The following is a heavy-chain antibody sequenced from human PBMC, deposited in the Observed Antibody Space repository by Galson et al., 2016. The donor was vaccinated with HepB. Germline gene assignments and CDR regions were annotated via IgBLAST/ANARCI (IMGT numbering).Heavy chain of an antibody. Sequence: SVKVSCKASGYTFTSYGFSWVRQAPGQGLEWMGWISAYSRNTNYVQKFQGRVTMTTDTSTRTAYMELRSLRSDDTAVYYCARDTRSFSYDYYGMDVWGQGATVIVSS. CDR2: ISAYSRNT. CDR1: GYTFTSYG. V-gene: IGHV1-18*01. J-gene: IGHJ6*02. D-gene: IGHD2/OR15-2a*01. CDR3: ARDTRSFSYDYYGMDV.